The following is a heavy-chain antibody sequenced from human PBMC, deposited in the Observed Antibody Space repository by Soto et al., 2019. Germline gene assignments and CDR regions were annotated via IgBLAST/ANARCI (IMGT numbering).Heavy chain of an antibody. J-gene: IGHJ4*02. CDR2: IYSGGST. V-gene: IGHV3-53*01. Sequence: PGGSLRLSCAASGFTVSSNYMSWVRQAPGKGLEWVSVIYSGGSTYYADSVKGRFTISRDNSKNTLYLQMNSLRAEDTAVYYCARSSNSIAAAGTGSDYWGQGTLVTVSS. CDR1: GFTVSSNY. CDR3: ARSSNSIAAAGTGSDY. D-gene: IGHD6-13*01.